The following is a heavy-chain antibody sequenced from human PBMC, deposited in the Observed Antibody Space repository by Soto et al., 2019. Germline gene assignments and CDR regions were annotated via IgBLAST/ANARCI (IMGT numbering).Heavy chain of an antibody. J-gene: IGHJ6*03. Sequence: GGSLRLSCAASGVTFSSYPMTWVRQAPGKGLEWVSTLSGSGGSAYYADSVEGRFTVSRDNSKNTLSLQMNSLRGEDTAVYYCAKGGHNNCYYYFMDVWGKGTTVTV. CDR2: LSGSGGSA. CDR3: AKGGHNNCYYYFMDV. V-gene: IGHV3-23*01. D-gene: IGHD1-1*01. CDR1: GVTFSSYP.